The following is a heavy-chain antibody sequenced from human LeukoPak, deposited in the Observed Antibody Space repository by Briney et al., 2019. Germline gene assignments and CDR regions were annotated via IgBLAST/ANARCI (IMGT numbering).Heavy chain of an antibody. J-gene: IGHJ5*02. Sequence: GGSLRLSCAASGFTFSSFGMHWVRQTPGKGLEWVAFIRYDGSSEYYGDSVKGRFTISRDNSKNTLYLQMNSLRAEDTAVYYCARDHADSNYSWRQGTLVTVSS. CDR1: GFTFSSFG. V-gene: IGHV3-30*02. CDR2: IRYDGSSE. CDR3: ARDHADSNYS. D-gene: IGHD4-11*01.